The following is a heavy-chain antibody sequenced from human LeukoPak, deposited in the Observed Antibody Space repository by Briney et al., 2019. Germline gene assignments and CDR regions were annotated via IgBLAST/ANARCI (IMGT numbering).Heavy chain of an antibody. D-gene: IGHD1-1*01. CDR3: ARVPKTTLGRWFDP. V-gene: IGHV1-18*01. Sequence: ASVTVSCKASGYTFTSYGISWVRQAPGQGLEWMGWISAYNGNTDYAQKLQGRVTMTTDTSTSTAYMELRSLRSDDTAVYYCARVPKTTLGRWFDPWGQGTLVTVSS. J-gene: IGHJ5*02. CDR1: GYTFTSYG. CDR2: ISAYNGNT.